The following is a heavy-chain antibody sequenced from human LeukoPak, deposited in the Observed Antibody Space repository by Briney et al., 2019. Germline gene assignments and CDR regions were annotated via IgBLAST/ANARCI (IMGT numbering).Heavy chain of an antibody. CDR1: GFTFSSYA. CDR2: IWYDGSNK. J-gene: IGHJ4*02. V-gene: IGHV3-33*08. Sequence: PGGSLRLSCAASGFTFSSYAMHWVRQAPGKGLEWVAVIWYDGSNKYYADSVKGRFTISRDNSKNTLYLQMNSLRAEDTAVYYCVRDGAVAAPVYYYFDYWGQGTLVTVSS. D-gene: IGHD6-19*01. CDR3: VRDGAVAAPVYYYFDY.